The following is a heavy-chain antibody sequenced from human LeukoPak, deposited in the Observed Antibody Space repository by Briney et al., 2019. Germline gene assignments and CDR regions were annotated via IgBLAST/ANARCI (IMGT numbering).Heavy chain of an antibody. D-gene: IGHD3-10*01. V-gene: IGHV4-61*02. J-gene: IGHJ5*02. CDR2: IYTSGST. CDR1: GGSISSGIYY. Sequence: SETLSLTCTVSGGSISSGIYYWSWIRQPAGKGLEWIGRIYTSGSTNYNPSLKSRVTISLDTSKNQFSLKLSSVTAADTAVYYCARERGVRGIIIGNWFDPWGQGTLVTVSS. CDR3: ARERGVRGIIIGNWFDP.